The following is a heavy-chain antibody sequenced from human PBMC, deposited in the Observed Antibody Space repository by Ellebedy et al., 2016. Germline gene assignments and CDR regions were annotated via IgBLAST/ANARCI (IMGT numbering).Heavy chain of an antibody. J-gene: IGHJ4*02. CDR3: ARQPVGTPLPPDC. Sequence: GESLKISCKGSGTIFTNYSITWVRQMPGKGLEWMGRIDPRDPYTNYSPSFHGHFTMSTDKSINTAYLQWGSLKASDTAMYYCARQPVGTPLPPDCWGQGTLVTVSS. CDR1: GTIFTNYS. CDR2: IDPRDPYT. D-gene: IGHD4-23*01. V-gene: IGHV5-10-1*01.